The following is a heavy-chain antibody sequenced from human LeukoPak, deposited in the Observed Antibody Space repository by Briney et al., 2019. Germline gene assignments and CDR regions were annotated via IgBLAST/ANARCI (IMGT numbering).Heavy chain of an antibody. Sequence: GGSLRLSCAASGFTFSSYGMHWVRQAPGKGLEWVAVISYDGSNKYYADSVKGRFTISRDNSKNTLYPQMNSLRAEDTAVYYCAKDLSYYYDSSGYGAFDIWGQGTMVTVSS. D-gene: IGHD3-22*01. CDR2: ISYDGSNK. V-gene: IGHV3-30*18. CDR3: AKDLSYYYDSSGYGAFDI. J-gene: IGHJ3*02. CDR1: GFTFSSYG.